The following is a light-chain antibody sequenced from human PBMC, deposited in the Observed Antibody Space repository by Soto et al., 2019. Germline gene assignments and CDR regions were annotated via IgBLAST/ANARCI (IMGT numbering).Light chain of an antibody. CDR3: SSHTSSNTRI. CDR1: SSDICAYDY. Sequence: QSALTQPASVSGSPGQSIAISCTGTSSDICAYDYVSWYQQHPDKAPKLMIYEVSNRPSGVSNRFSGSKSVNTATLTISGLQAEDEADYYCSSHTSSNTRIFGTG. CDR2: EVS. V-gene: IGLV2-14*03. J-gene: IGLJ1*01.